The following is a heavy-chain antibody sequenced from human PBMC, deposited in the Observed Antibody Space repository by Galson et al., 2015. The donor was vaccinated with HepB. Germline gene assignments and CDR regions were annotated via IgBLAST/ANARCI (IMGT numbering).Heavy chain of an antibody. J-gene: IGHJ4*02. Sequence: SLSPSCAAYGVTFNTSAMHGVRQAPRNGLAWVAAISSHGSNKYCADSVKGRVTISRDNSKHTLFLQMNSLGAEDTAVYYCARDFPYFDYWGQGTLVTVSS. CDR1: GVTFNTSA. V-gene: IGHV3-30-3*01. CDR2: ISSHGSNK. CDR3: ARDFPYFDY.